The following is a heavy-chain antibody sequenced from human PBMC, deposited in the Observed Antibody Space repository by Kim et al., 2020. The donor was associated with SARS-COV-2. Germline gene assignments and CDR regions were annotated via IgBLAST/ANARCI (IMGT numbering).Heavy chain of an antibody. V-gene: IGHV5-51*01. J-gene: IGHJ4*02. CDR3: ARLRTATSGYYGDY. CDR1: GSTFTNYC. D-gene: IGHD3-22*01. Sequence: GESLKISCKGSGSTFTNYCIAWVRQMPGKGLEWMGIIYPGDSDTRYSASFQGQVTISGDKSISTAYLQWSSLKASDTAMYYCARLRTATSGYYGDYWGQGTLVTVSS. CDR2: IYPGDSDT.